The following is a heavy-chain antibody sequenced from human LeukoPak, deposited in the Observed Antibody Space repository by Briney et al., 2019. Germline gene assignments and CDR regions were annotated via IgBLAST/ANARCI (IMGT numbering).Heavy chain of an antibody. J-gene: IGHJ4*02. V-gene: IGHV4-39*02. CDR2: ISYIGNT. Sequence: PSETLSLTCTVSDGSISSSYWVWIRQSPGKGLEWIGHISYIGNTYYNPSLNNRVTISVDTSENHFSLKLSSVTAADTSVYYCARSSSGWSLDYWGQGTLVTVSS. CDR3: ARSSSGWSLDY. D-gene: IGHD6-19*01. CDR1: DGSISSSY.